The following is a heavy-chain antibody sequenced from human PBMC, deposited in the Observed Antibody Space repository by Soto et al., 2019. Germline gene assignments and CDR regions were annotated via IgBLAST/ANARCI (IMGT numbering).Heavy chain of an antibody. J-gene: IGHJ6*02. V-gene: IGHV3-23*01. Sequence: GGSLRLSCAASGFTFSSYAMSWVRQAPGKGLEWVSAISGSGGSTYYADSVKGRFTISRDNSKNTLYLQMNSLRAEDTAVYYCAKNLGDILTGYYYYYYGMDVWGQGTTVTVSS. D-gene: IGHD3-9*01. CDR1: GFTFSSYA. CDR3: AKNLGDILTGYYYYYYGMDV. CDR2: ISGSGGST.